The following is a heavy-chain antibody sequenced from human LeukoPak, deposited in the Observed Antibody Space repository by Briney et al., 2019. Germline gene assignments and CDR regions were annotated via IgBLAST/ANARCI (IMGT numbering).Heavy chain of an antibody. D-gene: IGHD3-16*01. Sequence: GASVKVSCKASGGTFISYGISWVRQAPGQGLEWMGGIIPIFGTANYAQKFQGRVTITTDESTSTAYMELSSLRSEDTAVYYCARTGWKPPTSNLVRMGLWGQGTKV. CDR2: IIPIFGTA. V-gene: IGHV1-69*05. CDR3: ARTGWKPPTSNLVRMGL. CDR1: GGTFISYG. J-gene: IGHJ6*02.